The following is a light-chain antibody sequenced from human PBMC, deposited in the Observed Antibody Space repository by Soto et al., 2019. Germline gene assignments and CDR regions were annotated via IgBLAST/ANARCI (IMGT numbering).Light chain of an antibody. CDR3: SSYTTSSSYV. J-gene: IGLJ1*01. V-gene: IGLV2-14*03. CDR1: SSDVGAYNY. Sequence: QSVLTQPASVSGSPGQSITISCTGTSSDVGAYNYVSWYQQHPGKAPKVMIYAVSNRPTGVSNRVSGSKSGNTASLTISGLQAEDEADEDCSSYTTSSSYVFGTGTKLTVL. CDR2: AVS.